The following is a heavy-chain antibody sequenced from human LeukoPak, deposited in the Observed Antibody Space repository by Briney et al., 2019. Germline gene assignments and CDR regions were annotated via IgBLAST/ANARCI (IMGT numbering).Heavy chain of an antibody. Sequence: GGSLRLSCAASGFTFSSYSMNWVRQAPGKGLEWVSSISSSSSYIYYADSVKGRFTISRDNAKNSLYLQMNSLRAEDTAVYYCARAYSSSWYMGYWGQGTLVAVSS. CDR2: ISSSSSYI. J-gene: IGHJ4*02. D-gene: IGHD6-13*01. CDR1: GFTFSSYS. CDR3: ARAYSSSWYMGY. V-gene: IGHV3-21*01.